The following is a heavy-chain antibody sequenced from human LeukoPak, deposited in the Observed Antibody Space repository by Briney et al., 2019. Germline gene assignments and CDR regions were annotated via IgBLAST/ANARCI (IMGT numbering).Heavy chain of an antibody. J-gene: IGHJ4*02. D-gene: IGHD3-22*01. CDR3: ARAYYDSSGYYYGGDY. Sequence: ASVKVSCKASGYTFTSYYMHWVRQAPGQGLEWVGIINPSGGSTSYAQKFQGRVTMTRDMSTSTVYMELSSLRSEDTAVYYCARAYYDSSGYYYGGDYWGQGTLVTVSS. CDR1: GYTFTSYY. V-gene: IGHV1-46*01. CDR2: INPSGGST.